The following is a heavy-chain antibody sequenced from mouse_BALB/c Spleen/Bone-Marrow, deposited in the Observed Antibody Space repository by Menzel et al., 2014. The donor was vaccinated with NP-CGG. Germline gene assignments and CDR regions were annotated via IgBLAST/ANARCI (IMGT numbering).Heavy chain of an antibody. V-gene: IGHV14-3*02. CDR3: AFYYYGSSLFAY. CDR1: GFNTKDTY. J-gene: IGHJ3*01. D-gene: IGHD1-1*01. CDR2: IDPSNGNT. Sequence: DVKLQESGAELVKPGASVKLSCTASGFNTKDTYMHWVKQRPEQGLEWIGRIDPSNGNTKYDPKFQGKATITADTSSNTAYLQLSSLTSEDTAVYYCAFYYYGSSLFAYWGQGTLVTVSA.